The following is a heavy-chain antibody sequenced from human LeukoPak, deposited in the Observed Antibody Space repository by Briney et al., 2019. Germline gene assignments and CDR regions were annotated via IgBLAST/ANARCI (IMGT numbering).Heavy chain of an antibody. D-gene: IGHD3-9*01. J-gene: IGHJ2*01. Sequence: GGSLRLSCAASGFTFDVYAMHWVRQAPGKGLEWVSLISGDGGSTYYADSVKGRFTISRDNSKNSLYLQMNSLRTEDTALYYCAKDGYYDILTGSNWYFDLWGRGTLVTVSS. CDR1: GFTFDVYA. V-gene: IGHV3-43*02. CDR3: AKDGYYDILTGSNWYFDL. CDR2: ISGDGGST.